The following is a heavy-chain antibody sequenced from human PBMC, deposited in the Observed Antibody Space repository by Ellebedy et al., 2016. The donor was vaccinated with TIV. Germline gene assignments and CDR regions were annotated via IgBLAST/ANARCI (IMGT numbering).Heavy chain of an antibody. Sequence: SETLSLTXTVSGGSISSGDYYWSWIRQPPGKGLEWIGYIYYSGSTYYNPSLKSRVTISVDTSKNQFSLKLSSVTAADTAVYYCARGAPILYSSYDAFDIWGQGTMVTVSS. V-gene: IGHV4-30-4*01. CDR1: GGSISSGDYY. CDR3: ARGAPILYSSYDAFDI. CDR2: IYYSGST. J-gene: IGHJ3*02. D-gene: IGHD2-8*01.